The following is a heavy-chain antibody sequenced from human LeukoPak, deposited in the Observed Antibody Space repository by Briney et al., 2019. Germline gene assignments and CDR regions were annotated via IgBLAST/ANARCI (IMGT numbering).Heavy chain of an antibody. D-gene: IGHD3-22*01. CDR3: ARSLHDSSGPGDY. J-gene: IGHJ4*02. CDR2: IYYSGST. V-gene: IGHV4-59*06. CDR1: GGSFSSYY. Sequence: PSETLSLTCTVSGGSFSSYYWSWIRQHPGKGLEWIGYIYYSGSTYYNPSLKSRVTISVDTSKNQFSLKLSSVTAADTAVYYCARSLHDSSGPGDYWGQGTLVTVSS.